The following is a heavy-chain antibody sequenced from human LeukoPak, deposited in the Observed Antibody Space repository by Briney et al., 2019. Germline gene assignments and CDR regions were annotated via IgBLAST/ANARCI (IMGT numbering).Heavy chain of an antibody. Sequence: GGSLRLSCAASGFTFSDYYMSWIRQAPGKGLEWVSYISSSGSTIYYADSVKGRFTISRDNAKNSPYLQMNSLRAEDTAVYYCASTGRYCTSTSCSNCFHYWGQGTLDTVSS. J-gene: IGHJ4*02. CDR2: ISSSGSTI. D-gene: IGHD2-2*01. CDR3: ASTGRYCTSTSCSNCFHY. CDR1: GFTFSDYY. V-gene: IGHV3-11*04.